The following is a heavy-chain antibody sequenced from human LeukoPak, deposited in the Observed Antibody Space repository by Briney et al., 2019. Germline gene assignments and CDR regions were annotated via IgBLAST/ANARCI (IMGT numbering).Heavy chain of an antibody. D-gene: IGHD3-9*01. CDR3: ARVYYDILTGREDAFDI. V-gene: IGHV1-3*01. CDR2: INAGNGNT. J-gene: IGHJ3*02. CDR1: GYTFTSYA. Sequence: ASVKVSCKASGYTFTSYAMHWVRQAPGQRLEWMGWINAGNGNTKYSQKFQGRVTITRDTSASTAYMELSSLRSEDTAVYYCARVYYDILTGREDAFDIWGQGTMVTVSS.